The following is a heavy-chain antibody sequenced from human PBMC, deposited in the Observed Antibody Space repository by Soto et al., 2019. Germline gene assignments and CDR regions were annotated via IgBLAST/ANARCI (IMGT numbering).Heavy chain of an antibody. V-gene: IGHV3-49*03. CDR1: GCNLVDDA. J-gene: IGHJ5*02. Sequence: SLRLSCTGSGCNLVDDAMVWFRQAPGKGLEWVGFITSKAYGGTTEFAPSVKGRFMISRDDFTSTGYLQMNSIKAEDTGVYYLSSVPPRRRNLQHEFDRWRQGTRVTVSS. CDR3: SSVPPRRRNLQHEFDR. CDR2: ITSKAYGGTT. D-gene: IGHD3-22*01.